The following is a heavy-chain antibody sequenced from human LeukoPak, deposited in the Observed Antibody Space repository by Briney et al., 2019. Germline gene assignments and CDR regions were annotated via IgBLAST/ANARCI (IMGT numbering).Heavy chain of an antibody. Sequence: GGSLLLSCSASGCTFFDYDMSWIRQAPGKGLEWVSYISSSGNTIYYTDSVKGRFTISRDNAKNSLYLQMNSLRAEDTAVYYCARGNYGFSEYFDSWGQGTLVTVSS. CDR2: ISSSGNTI. V-gene: IGHV3-11*01. J-gene: IGHJ4*02. CDR1: GCTFFDYD. CDR3: ARGNYGFSEYFDS. D-gene: IGHD4-17*01.